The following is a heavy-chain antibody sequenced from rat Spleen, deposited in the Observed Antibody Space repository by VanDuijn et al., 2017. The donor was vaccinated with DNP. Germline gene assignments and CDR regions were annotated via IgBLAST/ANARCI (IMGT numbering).Heavy chain of an antibody. CDR1: GFTFSSFP. CDR3: TRTLLFPFDY. D-gene: IGHD1-1*01. CDR2: ISTSGGST. J-gene: IGHJ2*01. V-gene: IGHV5-46*01. Sequence: EVQLVESGGGLVQPGRSMKLSCAASGFTFSSFPMAWVHQAPTKGLEWVATISTSGGSTYYRDSVKGRFTISRDNAKSTLYLQMNSLRSEDTATYYCTRTLLFPFDYWGQGVMVTVSS.